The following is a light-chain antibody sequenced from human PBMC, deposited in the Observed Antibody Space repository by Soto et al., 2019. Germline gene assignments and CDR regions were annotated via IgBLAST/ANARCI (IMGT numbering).Light chain of an antibody. CDR1: QSISSW. CDR3: QQFSTYPRT. CDR2: KAS. J-gene: IGKJ1*01. Sequence: DIQMTQSPSTLSASVGDRVTITCRASQSISSWLDWYQQKPGKAPRLLIYKASSVESGVPSRFSGSGSGTDFTLTISSLQPDDFATYYCQQFSTYPRTFGQGTKVEIE. V-gene: IGKV1-5*03.